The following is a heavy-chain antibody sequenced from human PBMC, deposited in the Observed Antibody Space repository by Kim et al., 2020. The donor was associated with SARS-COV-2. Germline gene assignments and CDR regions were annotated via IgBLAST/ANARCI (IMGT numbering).Heavy chain of an antibody. CDR1: GYTFTDYW. Sequence: GESLKISCKTFGYTFTDYWIVWVRQIPGKGLEWMGNIYPGDSNTRYSPSFQGHVTFSADKSINTAYLQWSSLEASDTAMYYCARLSGDCSRYGCHFRDHWFDPWGQGTLVTVSS. CDR2: IYPGDSNT. J-gene: IGHJ5*02. D-gene: IGHD2-21*02. CDR3: ARLSGDCSRYGCHFRDHWFDP. V-gene: IGHV5-51*01.